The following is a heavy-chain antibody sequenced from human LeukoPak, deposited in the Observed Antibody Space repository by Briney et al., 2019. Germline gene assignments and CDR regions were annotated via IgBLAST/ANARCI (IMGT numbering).Heavy chain of an antibody. CDR1: GGSFSGYY. CDR3: ARVRSSYDFWSGSNDY. V-gene: IGHV4-34*01. CDR2: INHSGST. Sequence: PSETLSLTCAVYGGSFSGYYWSWIRQPPGKGLEWIGEINHSGSTNYNPSLKSRVTISVDTSKNQLSLKLSSVTAADTAVYYCARVRSSYDFWSGSNDYWGQGTLVTVSS. D-gene: IGHD3-3*01. J-gene: IGHJ4*02.